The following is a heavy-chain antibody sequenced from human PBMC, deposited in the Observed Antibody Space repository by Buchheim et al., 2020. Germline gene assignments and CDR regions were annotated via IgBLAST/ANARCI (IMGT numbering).Heavy chain of an antibody. CDR1: GFTFSSYE. V-gene: IGHV3-7*01. D-gene: IGHD6-13*01. Sequence: EVQLVESGGGLVQPGGSLRLSCMASGFTFSSYEMNWVRQAPGKGLEWVANIRQDGSDKYYVDSVKGRFTISRDNAKNSLYLQMNSLRVEDTAVYYCATSSAAAGNDWGQGTL. J-gene: IGHJ4*02. CDR2: IRQDGSDK. CDR3: ATSSAAAGND.